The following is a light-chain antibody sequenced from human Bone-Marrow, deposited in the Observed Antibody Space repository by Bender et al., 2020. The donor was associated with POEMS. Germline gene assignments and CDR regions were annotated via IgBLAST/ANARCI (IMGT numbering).Light chain of an antibody. CDR2: VNSDGSH. V-gene: IGLV4-69*01. CDR1: SGHSNYA. Sequence: QVVLTQSPSASASLGASVKLTCSLSSGHSNYAIAWHQQQPKKGPRYLMRVNSDGSHYKGDGIPDRFSGSSSGAERYLTISSLQSEDEADYYCQTWGTGLWVFGGGTKLTVL. CDR3: QTWGTGLWV. J-gene: IGLJ3*02.